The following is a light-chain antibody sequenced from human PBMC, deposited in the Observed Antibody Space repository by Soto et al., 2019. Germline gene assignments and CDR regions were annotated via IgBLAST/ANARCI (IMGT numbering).Light chain of an antibody. V-gene: IGKV3-20*01. CDR3: QQYTSPPWA. J-gene: IGKJ1*01. CDR2: GAS. CDR1: QSVPGNY. Sequence: EIVLTQSPGTLSLSPGERATLSCRASQSVPGNYLAWLQHKPGQSPRLLIYGASSRATGIPDRFSGSGSGTEFTLTISRLEPEEFAVYYCQQYTSPPWALGQGTKVETK.